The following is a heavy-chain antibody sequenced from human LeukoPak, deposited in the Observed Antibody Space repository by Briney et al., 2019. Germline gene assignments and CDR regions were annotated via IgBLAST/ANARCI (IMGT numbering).Heavy chain of an antibody. Sequence: PGGSLTLSCAASGFIFSSYWMHWVRQAPGKGLVWVSRINSDGSSTTYADSVKGRFTISRDNAKNTLYLQMNSLRAEDTAVYYCARNGVGATHDYWGQGTLVTVSS. CDR1: GFIFSSYW. CDR2: INSDGSST. J-gene: IGHJ4*02. D-gene: IGHD1-26*01. CDR3: ARNGVGATHDY. V-gene: IGHV3-74*01.